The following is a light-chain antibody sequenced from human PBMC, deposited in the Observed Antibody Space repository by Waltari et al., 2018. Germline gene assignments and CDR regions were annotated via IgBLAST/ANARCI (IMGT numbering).Light chain of an antibody. J-gene: IGKJ2*01. Sequence: DIVMTQSPDSLAVSLGERATINCKASRSVLYSANNPNYLAWYQHKSGQPPKLLIYWASTGESGVPDRFIGSGSGTDFTLTITSVQAEDVAVYYCQQYCTTPPTTFGQGTKLEIK. CDR2: WAS. V-gene: IGKV4-1*01. CDR1: RSVLYSANNPNY. CDR3: QQYCTTPPTT.